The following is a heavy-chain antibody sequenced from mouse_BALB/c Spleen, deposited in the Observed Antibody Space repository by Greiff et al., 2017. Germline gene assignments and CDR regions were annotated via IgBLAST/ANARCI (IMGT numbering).Heavy chain of an antibody. Sequence: EVKLEESGGGLVQPGGSLKLSCAASGFTFSSYTMSWVRQTPEKRLEWVAYISNGGGSTYYPDTVKGRFTISRDNAKNTLYLQMSSLKSEDTAMYYCARRNYDYDYWYFDVWGAGTTVTVSS. CDR1: GFTFSSYT. CDR3: ARRNYDYDYWYFDV. D-gene: IGHD2-4*01. CDR2: ISNGGGST. J-gene: IGHJ1*01. V-gene: IGHV5-12-2*01.